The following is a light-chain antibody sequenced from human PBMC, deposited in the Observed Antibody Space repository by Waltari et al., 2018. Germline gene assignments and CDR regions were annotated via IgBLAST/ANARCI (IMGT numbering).Light chain of an antibody. CDR2: DAS. V-gene: IGKV1-39*01. CDR1: QSIGSL. CDR3: QQSYSTPLT. J-gene: IGKJ4*01. Sequence: DIQMTQSPSTLSASVGDRVTITCRASQSIGSLLAWYQQKPGKAPKLLIYDASSLESGVPSRFSGSGSGTDFTLTISRLQAEDFATYFCQQSYSTPLTFGGGAKVEIK.